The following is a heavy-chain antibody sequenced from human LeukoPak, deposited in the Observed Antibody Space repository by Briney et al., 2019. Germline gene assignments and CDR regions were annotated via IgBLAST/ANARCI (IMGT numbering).Heavy chain of an antibody. CDR3: ARLTSGHFDY. D-gene: IGHD3-10*01. CDR2: IYYSGST. Sequence: PSETLSLTCTVSGGSISRSSYYWGWIRQPPGKGLEWIATIYYSGSTYYNPSLKSRVTISADTSKNQFSLKLSSVTAADTAVYYCARLTSGHFDYWGQGTLVTVFS. CDR1: GGSISRSSYY. V-gene: IGHV4-39*01. J-gene: IGHJ4*02.